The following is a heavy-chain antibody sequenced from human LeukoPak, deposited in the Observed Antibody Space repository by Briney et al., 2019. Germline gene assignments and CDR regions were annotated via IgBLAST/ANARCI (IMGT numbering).Heavy chain of an antibody. V-gene: IGHV4-59*01. CDR2: IYYSGST. Sequence: SETLSLTCTVSGGSISSYYWSWSRQPPGKGLEWIGYIYYSGSTNYNPSLKTRVTISVDTSKNQFSLKLSSVTAADTAVYYCAREFCSSTRCYGAFDYWGQGILATVSS. CDR1: GGSISSYY. J-gene: IGHJ4*02. CDR3: AREFCSSTRCYGAFDY. D-gene: IGHD2-2*01.